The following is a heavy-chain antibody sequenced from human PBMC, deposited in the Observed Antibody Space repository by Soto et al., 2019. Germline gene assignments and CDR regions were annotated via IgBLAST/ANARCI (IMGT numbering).Heavy chain of an antibody. CDR3: AKADGEQWLIPHLDN. Sequence: EVQLLESGGGVVQPGGSLRLSCEASGFNFKKFAMGWVRQAPGEGLEWVSGIRCCGGSTSYADSVKGRFTLARDDSKNTLSLHVNSLRFEDTARYFCAKADGEQWLIPHLDNWGQGTLVTVS. V-gene: IGHV3-23*01. D-gene: IGHD6-19*01. CDR2: IRCCGGST. CDR1: GFNFKKFA. J-gene: IGHJ4*02.